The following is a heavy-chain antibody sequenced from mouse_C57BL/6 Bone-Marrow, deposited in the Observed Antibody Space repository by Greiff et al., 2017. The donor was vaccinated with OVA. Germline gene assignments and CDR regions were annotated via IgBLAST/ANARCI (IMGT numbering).Heavy chain of an antibody. Sequence: VKLQESGPGLVQPSQSLSITCTVSGFSLTSYGVHWVRQSPGKGLEWLGVIWRGGSTDYNAAFMSRLSITKDNSKSQVFFKMNSLQADDTAIYYGAKSPYSNYDYAMDYWGQGTSVTVSS. J-gene: IGHJ4*01. CDR3: AKSPYSNYDYAMDY. D-gene: IGHD2-5*01. CDR1: GFSLTSYG. V-gene: IGHV2-5*01. CDR2: IWRGGST.